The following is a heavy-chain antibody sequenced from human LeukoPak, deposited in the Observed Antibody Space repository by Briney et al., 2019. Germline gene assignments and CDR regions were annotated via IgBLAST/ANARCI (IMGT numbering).Heavy chain of an antibody. J-gene: IGHJ3*01. Sequence: GGSLRLSCTASVFRFNLYARTWVRQAPGKGLEWVSTIDDPSTKYHADSVKGRFTISRDDSKSTLFLQMNSLRVDDTALYFCAKDAISGNSRYDFFDVWGQGTMVIVSS. CDR1: VFRFNLYA. CDR2: IDDPSTK. V-gene: IGHV3-23*01. D-gene: IGHD3-9*01. CDR3: AKDAISGNSRYDFFDV.